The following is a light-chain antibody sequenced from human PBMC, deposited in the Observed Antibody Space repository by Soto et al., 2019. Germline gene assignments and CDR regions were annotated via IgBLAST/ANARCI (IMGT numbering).Light chain of an antibody. CDR2: GAS. V-gene: IGKV3-20*01. J-gene: IGKJ1*01. CDR1: QTFSGSY. Sequence: EIVLTQSPGTLSLSAGERATLSCRASQTFSGSYLAWYQQKPGQAPRLLIYGASSRATGIPDRFSGSGSGTDFTLTISRLEPEDFAVYYCQQYGSSPWTFGQGTKVDIK. CDR3: QQYGSSPWT.